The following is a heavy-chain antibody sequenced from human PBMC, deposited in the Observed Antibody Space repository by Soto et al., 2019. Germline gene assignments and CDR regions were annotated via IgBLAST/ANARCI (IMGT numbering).Heavy chain of an antibody. CDR2: IYYSGST. V-gene: IGHV4-30-4*01. Sequence: PSETLSLTCTVSGGSISSGDYYWSWIRQPPGKGLEWIGYIYYSGSTYYNPSLKSRVTISVDTSKNQFSLKLSSVTAADTAVYYCARASQFGELIIHYWGHGTLVTVSS. CDR3: ARASQFGELIIHY. CDR1: GGSISSGDYY. D-gene: IGHD1-7*01. J-gene: IGHJ4*01.